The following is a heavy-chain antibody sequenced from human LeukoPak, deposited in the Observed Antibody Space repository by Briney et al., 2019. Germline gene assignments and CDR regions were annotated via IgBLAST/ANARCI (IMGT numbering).Heavy chain of an antibody. CDR1: GFTFSSYE. V-gene: IGHV3-48*03. D-gene: IGHD5-12*01. Sequence: QAGGSLTLSCAASGFTFSSYEMNWVRQAPGKGREWVSYISSSGSTIYYAASVKGRLTISRDNAKNALYLQINSLRPEDTALYYCARDRGTGRVATADFDYWGQGTLVTVSS. CDR2: ISSSGSTI. CDR3: ARDRGTGRVATADFDY. J-gene: IGHJ4*02.